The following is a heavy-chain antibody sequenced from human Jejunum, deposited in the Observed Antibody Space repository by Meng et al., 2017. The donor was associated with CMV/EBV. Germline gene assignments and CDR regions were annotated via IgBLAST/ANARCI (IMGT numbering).Heavy chain of an antibody. D-gene: IGHD4-17*01. Sequence: AASGFPYDSYWMNWVRHVPGKGLEWVANIKRDGSEKNYVDSVKGRFTISRDNAKSSLYLQMNSLRAEDTAVYYCARDRYGDYFDYWGQGTLVTVSS. V-gene: IGHV3-7*01. J-gene: IGHJ4*02. CDR1: GFPYDSYW. CDR2: IKRDGSEK. CDR3: ARDRYGDYFDY.